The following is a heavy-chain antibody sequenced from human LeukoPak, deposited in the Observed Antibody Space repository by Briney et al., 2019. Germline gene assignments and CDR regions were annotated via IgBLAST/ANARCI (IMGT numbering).Heavy chain of an antibody. CDR1: GFTFDDYA. Sequence: PGRSLRLSCAASGFTFDDYAMHWVRQAPGKCLEWVSGISWNSGSIGYADSVKGRFTISRDNAKNSLYLQMNSLRAEDTALYYCSKDFRCSSTSCYTGFDYWGQGTLVTVSS. CDR3: SKDFRCSSTSCYTGFDY. J-gene: IGHJ4*02. V-gene: IGHV3-9*01. D-gene: IGHD2-2*02. CDR2: ISWNSGSI.